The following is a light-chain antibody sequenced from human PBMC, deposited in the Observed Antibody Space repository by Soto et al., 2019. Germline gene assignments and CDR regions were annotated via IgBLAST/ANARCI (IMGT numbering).Light chain of an antibody. J-gene: IGLJ1*01. Sequence: QSVLTQPASVSGSPGQPITISCTGTSSDVGGYNYVSWYQQHPGKAPKLMIYDVSNRPSGVSNRFSGSKSGNTASLSISGLQAEDEADYYCSSYTSNSTPYVFGTGTKVTVL. CDR2: DVS. CDR1: SSDVGGYNY. V-gene: IGLV2-14*01. CDR3: SSYTSNSTPYV.